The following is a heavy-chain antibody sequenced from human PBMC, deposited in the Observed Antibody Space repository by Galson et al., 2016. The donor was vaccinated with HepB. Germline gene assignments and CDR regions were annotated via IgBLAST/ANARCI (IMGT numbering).Heavy chain of an antibody. V-gene: IGHV4-34*01. CDR3: ARGPWRSYGVATISPYYYFYMDV. J-gene: IGHJ6*03. Sequence: ETLSLTCAVYGGSFSGYYWSWIRQPPGMGLAWIGEINQSGGTNSNPSLKGRVTMSVDTSNNQVSLKLSSVTAADTAVYYCARGPWRSYGVATISPYYYFYMDVWGKGTTVTVSS. D-gene: IGHD5-12*01. CDR1: GGSFSGYY. CDR2: INQSGGT.